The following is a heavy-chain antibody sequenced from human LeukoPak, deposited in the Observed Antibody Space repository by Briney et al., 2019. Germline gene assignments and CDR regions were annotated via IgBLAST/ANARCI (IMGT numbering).Heavy chain of an antibody. D-gene: IGHD6-19*01. V-gene: IGHV5-51*01. Sequence: GKSLKISCKASGYRFTSYWIGWVRQMPGKGLEWMGIIYPGDSDTRYSPSFKGQVTISADKSISTAYLQWSSLKASDTAMYYCARVSTQAYSSGPFDPWGQGTLVTVSS. CDR1: GYRFTSYW. CDR2: IYPGDSDT. CDR3: ARVSTQAYSSGPFDP. J-gene: IGHJ5*02.